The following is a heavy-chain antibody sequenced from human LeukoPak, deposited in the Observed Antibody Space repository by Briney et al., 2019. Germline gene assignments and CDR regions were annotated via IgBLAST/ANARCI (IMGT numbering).Heavy chain of an antibody. CDR2: ICGSCGST. CDR3: AKDPHIVAGCDF. D-gene: IGHD6-19*01. V-gene: IGHV3-23*01. Sequence: GGSLRLSCAASVFTFSIYAMSGVREAPGRGLECVSAICGSCGSTNYADPVKGRFTISRDNSKNTRYLQMNSLRAEDTAVYYCAKDPHIVAGCDFWGQGTLVTVPS. CDR1: VFTFSIYA. J-gene: IGHJ4*02.